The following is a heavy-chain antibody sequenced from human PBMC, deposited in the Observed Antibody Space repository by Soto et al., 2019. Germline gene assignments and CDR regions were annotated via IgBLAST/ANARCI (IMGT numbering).Heavy chain of an antibody. J-gene: IGHJ5*02. Sequence: QVQLEQSGAEVKKPGASVKVSCKASGYTFTGYYMHWVRQAPGQGLEWMGWINPNSGGTNYAQKFQGWVTMTRDTSISTAYMELSRLRSDDTAVYYCARAYSSGWYWFDPWGQGTLVTVSS. V-gene: IGHV1-2*04. CDR2: INPNSGGT. CDR3: ARAYSSGWYWFDP. D-gene: IGHD6-19*01. CDR1: GYTFTGYY.